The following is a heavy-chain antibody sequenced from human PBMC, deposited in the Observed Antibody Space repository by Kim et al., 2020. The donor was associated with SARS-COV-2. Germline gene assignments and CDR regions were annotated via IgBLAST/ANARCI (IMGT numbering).Heavy chain of an antibody. V-gene: IGHV1-69*06. D-gene: IGHD3-10*01. CDR2: IIPIFGTA. J-gene: IGHJ4*02. Sequence: SVKVSCKASGGTFSSYAISWVRQAPGQGLEWMGGIIPIFGTANYAQKFQGRVTITADKSTSTAYMELSSLRSEDTAVYYCAGGATMVRGDRRYFDYWGQGTLVTVSS. CDR3: AGGATMVRGDRRYFDY. CDR1: GGTFSSYA.